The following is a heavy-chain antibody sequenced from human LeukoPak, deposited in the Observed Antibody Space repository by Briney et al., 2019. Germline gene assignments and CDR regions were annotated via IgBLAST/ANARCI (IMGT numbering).Heavy chain of an antibody. CDR2: IYYSGST. D-gene: IGHD2-21*01. CDR1: GGSISGSSYY. CDR3: ARGLFAIVY. J-gene: IGHJ4*02. V-gene: IGHV4-39*07. Sequence: SETLSLTCTVSGGSISGSSYYWGWIRQPPGKGLEWIGSIYYSGSTYYNPSLKSRVTISVDTSKNQFSLKLSSVTAADTAVHYCARGLFAIVYWGQGTLVTVSS.